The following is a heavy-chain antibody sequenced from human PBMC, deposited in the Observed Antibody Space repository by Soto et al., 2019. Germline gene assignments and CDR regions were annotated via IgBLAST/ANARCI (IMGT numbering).Heavy chain of an antibody. Sequence: SQTLSLTCAISGDSVSSYSAAWNWIRQSPSGGLEWLGRTYYRSRFFSDYAESVKSRIIINPDTSKNQFSLQLKSVTPEDTAVYYCVRDRYSSSGWFDPWGQGTPVTISS. J-gene: IGHJ5*02. D-gene: IGHD3-10*01. V-gene: IGHV6-1*01. CDR3: VRDRYSSSGWFDP. CDR2: TYYRSRFFS. CDR1: GDSVSSYSAA.